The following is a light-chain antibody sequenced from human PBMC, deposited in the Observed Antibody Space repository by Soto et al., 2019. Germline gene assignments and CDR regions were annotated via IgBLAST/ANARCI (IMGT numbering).Light chain of an antibody. CDR3: QHYNNWPWT. V-gene: IGKV3-15*01. J-gene: IGKJ1*01. CDR2: GAS. CDR1: QSVGSN. Sequence: EIVMTQSPATLSVSPGERVTLSCRASQSVGSNLAWYQQTPGQAPRRLIYGASTRATGIPARFSGSGSGTDFPLTISSLQSEDFAVYYCQHYNNWPWTFGQGTKVEIK.